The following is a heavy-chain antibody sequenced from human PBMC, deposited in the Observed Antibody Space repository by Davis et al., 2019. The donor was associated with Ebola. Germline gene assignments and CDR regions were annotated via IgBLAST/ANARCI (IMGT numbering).Heavy chain of an antibody. CDR1: GGSISSSNW. Sequence: SETLSLTCAVSGGSISSSNWWSWVRQPPGKGLEWIGEIYHSGSTYYNPSLKSRVTISVDTSKNQFSLKLSSVTAADTAVYYCARRPPITMIVVANDAFDIWGQGTMVTVSS. D-gene: IGHD3-22*01. CDR2: IYHSGST. V-gene: IGHV4-4*02. CDR3: ARRPPITMIVVANDAFDI. J-gene: IGHJ3*02.